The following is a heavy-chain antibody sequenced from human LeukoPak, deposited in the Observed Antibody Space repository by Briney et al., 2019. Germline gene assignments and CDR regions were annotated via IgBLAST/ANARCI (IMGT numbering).Heavy chain of an antibody. D-gene: IGHD2-15*01. J-gene: IGHJ4*02. Sequence: RASVKVSCKASGYTFTSYAMHWVRQAPGQRLEWMGWINAGNGNTKYSQKFQGRVTITRDTSASTAYMELSSLRSEDTAVYYCARDVVGCSGGSCYHFDYWGQGTLVTVSS. CDR2: INAGNGNT. CDR3: ARDVVGCSGGSCYHFDY. CDR1: GYTFTSYA. V-gene: IGHV1-3*01.